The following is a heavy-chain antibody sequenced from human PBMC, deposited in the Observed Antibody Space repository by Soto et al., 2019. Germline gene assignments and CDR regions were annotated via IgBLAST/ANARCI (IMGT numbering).Heavy chain of an antibody. CDR3: AKDQRGYSSGWLLFDY. V-gene: IGHV3-43*01. CDR2: ISWDGGST. J-gene: IGHJ4*02. CDR1: GFTFDDYT. D-gene: IGHD6-19*01. Sequence: PGGSLRLSCAASGFTFDDYTMHWVRQAPGKGLEWVSLISWDGGSTYYADSVKGRFTISRDNSKNSLYLQMNSLRTEDTALYYCAKDQRGYSSGWLLFDYWGQGTLVTVSS.